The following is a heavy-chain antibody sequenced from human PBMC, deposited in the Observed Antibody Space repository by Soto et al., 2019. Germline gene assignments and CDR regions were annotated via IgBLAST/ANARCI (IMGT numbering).Heavy chain of an antibody. V-gene: IGHV2-5*02. D-gene: IGHD3-3*01. Sequence: QITLNESGPTQVNPRQTLTLTCTFSGFSLTTSGVGVGWIRQSPGKAPEWLALIYWDDDKRYSPSLKSRLTITKDTSKNQVVLTMADLDPADTATYYCAHRVLRTVFGLVTTTAIYFDFWGQETPVAVSS. J-gene: IGHJ4*02. CDR2: IYWDDDK. CDR3: AHRVLRTVFGLVTTTAIYFDF. CDR1: GFSLTTSGVG.